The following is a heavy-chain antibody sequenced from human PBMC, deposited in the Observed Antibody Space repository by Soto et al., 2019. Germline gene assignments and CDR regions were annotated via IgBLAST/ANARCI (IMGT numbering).Heavy chain of an antibody. CDR3: VRVGIVARPY. V-gene: IGHV3-48*03. Sequence: EVQMVESGGGLVQPGGSLRLSCEVSGLTFSKFEMTWVRQAPGQGLEWVSSISSDGATIYYAGSVKGRFTISRDNDKNLLYLQMNSLKGEDTATYYCVRVGIVARPYWGQGTPVTVS. D-gene: IGHD2-21*01. CDR1: GLTFSKFE. J-gene: IGHJ4*02. CDR2: ISSDGATI.